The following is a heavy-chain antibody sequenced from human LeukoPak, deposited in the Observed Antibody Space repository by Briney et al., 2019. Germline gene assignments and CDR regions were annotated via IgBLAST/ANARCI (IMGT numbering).Heavy chain of an antibody. J-gene: IGHJ6*02. Sequence: ASVKVSCKVSGYTLTELSMHWVRQAPGKGLEWMGGFDPEDGETIYAQKFQGRVTMTEDTSTDTAYMELSSLRSEDTAVYYCAKDMMAADGRDLYYNYGMDVWGQGTTVTISS. CDR2: FDPEDGET. CDR1: GYTLTELS. D-gene: IGHD6-13*01. V-gene: IGHV1-24*01. CDR3: AKDMMAADGRDLYYNYGMDV.